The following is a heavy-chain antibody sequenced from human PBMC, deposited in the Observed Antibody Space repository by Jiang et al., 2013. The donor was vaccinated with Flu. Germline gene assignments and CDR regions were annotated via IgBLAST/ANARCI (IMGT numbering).Heavy chain of an antibody. V-gene: IGHV4-4*07. Sequence: LKPSETLSLTCAVSGGSISPYSWSWIRQSAGKGLEWIGHVVTSGNTYYNSSLKSRVSMSVDTSKNQFSLELSSVTAADTAVYYCAIYNSGWLWGQGTLVTVSS. CDR1: GGSISPYS. CDR3: AIYNSGWL. D-gene: IGHD1-26*01. J-gene: IGHJ4*02. CDR2: VVTSGNT.